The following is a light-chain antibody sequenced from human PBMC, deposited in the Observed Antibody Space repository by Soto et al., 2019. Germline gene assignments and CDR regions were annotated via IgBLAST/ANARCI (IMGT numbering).Light chain of an antibody. J-gene: IGKJ3*01. Sequence: EIVLTQSPATLSLSPGERATLSCRASQSVSSYLAWYQQKPGQAPRLLIYDASNRATGIPARFSGSGSGTDFTLTISSLELEDFAVYYCQQRSNWNPRFTFGPGTKVDIK. V-gene: IGKV3-11*01. CDR3: QQRSNWNPRFT. CDR2: DAS. CDR1: QSVSSY.